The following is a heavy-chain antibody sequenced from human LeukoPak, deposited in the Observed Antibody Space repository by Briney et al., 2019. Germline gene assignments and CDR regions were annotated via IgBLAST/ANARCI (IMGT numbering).Heavy chain of an antibody. V-gene: IGHV3-30-3*01. CDR3: ASLPDGVDTAMGNPPPGDY. J-gene: IGHJ4*02. Sequence: GRSLRLSCAASGFTFSSYAMHWVRQAPGKGLEWVAVISYDGSNKYYADSVKGRFTISRDNSKNTLYLQMNSLRAEDTAVYYCASLPDGVDTAMGNPPPGDYWGQGTLVTVSS. D-gene: IGHD5-18*01. CDR1: GFTFSSYA. CDR2: ISYDGSNK.